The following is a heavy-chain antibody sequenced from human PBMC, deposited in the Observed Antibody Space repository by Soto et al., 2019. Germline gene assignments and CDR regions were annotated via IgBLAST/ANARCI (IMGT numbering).Heavy chain of an antibody. V-gene: IGHV3-15*07. D-gene: IGHD1-20*01. Sequence: EVQLVESGGGLVMPGGSLRLSCAASGFAFSGAWMNWVRQAPGMGLEWVGLIKCEADGGATEYTAPVKGRFTISRDDSRNTLYLQMDSLKTEDTAVYYCTTGGYYGRRWGYNGLDVWGQGTTVTVSS. CDR3: TTGGYYGRRWGYNGLDV. CDR2: IKCEADGGAT. J-gene: IGHJ6*02. CDR1: GFAFSGAW.